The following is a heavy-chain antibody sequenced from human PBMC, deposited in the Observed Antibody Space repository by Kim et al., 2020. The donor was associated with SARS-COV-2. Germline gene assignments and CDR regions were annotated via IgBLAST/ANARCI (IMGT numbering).Heavy chain of an antibody. Sequence: SETLSLTCAVYGGSFSGYYWSWIRQPPGKGREWIGEINHRGRTNYNPSLKSRVTISVDTSKNQFSLKLSSVTAADTAVYYCAREIDYYYGMDVWGQGTT. J-gene: IGHJ6*02. CDR3: AREIDYYYGMDV. CDR1: GGSFSGYY. V-gene: IGHV4-34*01. CDR2: INHRGRT.